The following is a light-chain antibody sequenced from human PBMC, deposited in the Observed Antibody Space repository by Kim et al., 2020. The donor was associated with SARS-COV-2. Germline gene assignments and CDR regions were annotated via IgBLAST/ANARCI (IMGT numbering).Light chain of an antibody. V-gene: IGLV3-21*04. Sequence: VSVAPGKTARITCGGNNIGSKSVNWYQQKPGQAPVLVIYYDSDRPSGIPERFSGSNSGNTATLTISRVEAGDEADYYCQVWDSGVVFGGGTQLTVL. CDR3: QVWDSGVV. CDR1: NIGSKS. J-gene: IGLJ2*01. CDR2: YDS.